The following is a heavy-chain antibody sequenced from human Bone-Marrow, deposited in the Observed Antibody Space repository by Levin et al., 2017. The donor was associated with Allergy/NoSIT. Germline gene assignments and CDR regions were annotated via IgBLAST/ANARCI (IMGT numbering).Heavy chain of an antibody. V-gene: IGHV4-59*01. CDR3: ARGTAMAPAFDY. CDR1: GGSISSYY. D-gene: IGHD5-24*01. J-gene: IGHJ4*02. Sequence: SETLSLTCTVSGGSISSYYWSWIRQPPGKGLEWIGYIYYSGSTNYNPSLKSRVTISVDTSKNQFSLKLSSVTAADTAVYYCARGTAMAPAFDYWGQGTLVTVSS. CDR2: IYYSGST.